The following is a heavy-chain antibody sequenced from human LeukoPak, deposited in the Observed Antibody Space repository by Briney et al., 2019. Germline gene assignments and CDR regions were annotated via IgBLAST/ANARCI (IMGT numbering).Heavy chain of an antibody. Sequence: GGSLRLSCEASGFTFSNAWMSWVRKAPGRGLEWVGRIKSKTDGGTTDYAAPVKGRFTISRDDSKNTLYLQMNSLKTEDTAVYYCTRDFWSGYSIDPWGQGTLVTVSS. D-gene: IGHD3-3*01. CDR3: TRDFWSGYSIDP. V-gene: IGHV3-15*01. CDR2: IKSKTDGGTT. CDR1: GFTFSNAW. J-gene: IGHJ5*02.